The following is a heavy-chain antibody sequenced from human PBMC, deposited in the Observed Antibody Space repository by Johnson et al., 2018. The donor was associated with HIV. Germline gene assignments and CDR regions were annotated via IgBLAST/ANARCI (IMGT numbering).Heavy chain of an antibody. Sequence: QVQLVESGGGVVQPGRSLRLSCAASGFTFSSYGMHWVRQAPGKGLEWVAVISYDGSNKYYADSVKGRFTISRDHSKNTLYLQMNSLRAEDTAVYYCAREHSRVIYNDAFDIWGQGTMVTVSS. CDR3: AREHSRVIYNDAFDI. D-gene: IGHD3-16*02. V-gene: IGHV3-30*03. CDR1: GFTFSSYG. J-gene: IGHJ3*02. CDR2: ISYDGSNK.